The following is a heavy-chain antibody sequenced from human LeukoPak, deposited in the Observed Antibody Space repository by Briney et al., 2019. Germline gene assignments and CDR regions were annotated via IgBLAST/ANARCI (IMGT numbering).Heavy chain of an antibody. V-gene: IGHV1-2*02. Sequence: GASVKVSCKVSGYTVTELSMHWVRQAPGQGLEWMGWINPNSGGTNYAQKFQGRVTMTRDTSISTAYMELSRLRSDDTAVYYCARVSSYDILTDFDYWGQGTLVTVSS. CDR1: GYTVTELS. CDR3: ARVSSYDILTDFDY. J-gene: IGHJ4*02. D-gene: IGHD3-9*01. CDR2: INPNSGGT.